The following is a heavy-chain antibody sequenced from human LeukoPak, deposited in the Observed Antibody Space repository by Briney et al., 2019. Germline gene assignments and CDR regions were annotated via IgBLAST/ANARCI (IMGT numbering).Heavy chain of an antibody. CDR2: IYYSGSA. Sequence: PSETLSLTCSVSGGSISSSNYCWGWIRQPPGKGLEWIGSIYYSGSAYYNPSLRSRATISVDTSKSQFSLKLSSVTAADTAIYYCARHSAGSDWFTGYYFDYWGQGTLVTVSS. CDR3: ARHSAGSDWFTGYYFDY. D-gene: IGHD3-9*01. J-gene: IGHJ4*02. CDR1: GGSISSSNYC. V-gene: IGHV4-39*01.